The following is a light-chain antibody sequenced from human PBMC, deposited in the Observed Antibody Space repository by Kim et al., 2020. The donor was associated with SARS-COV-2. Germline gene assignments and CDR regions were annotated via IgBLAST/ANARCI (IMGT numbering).Light chain of an antibody. V-gene: IGKV1-13*02. CDR1: QAIRTA. CDR2: DAS. J-gene: IGKJ4*01. Sequence: AIQLTLSPSSLSASIGDRVTITCRASQAIRTALAWYQQQAGKGPKLLIYDASTLESGVPSRFSGSGSGTDFTLTISGLQPEDFATYYCLQFNSYPPLTFGGGTKVDIK. CDR3: LQFNSYPPLT.